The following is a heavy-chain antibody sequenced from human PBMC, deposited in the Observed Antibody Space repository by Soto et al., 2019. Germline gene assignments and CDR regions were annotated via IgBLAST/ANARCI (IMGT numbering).Heavy chain of an antibody. J-gene: IGHJ4*02. V-gene: IGHV4-38-2*01. CDR1: CYSISSGYY. CDR2: IYHSGST. CDR3: ARVDGEFYYYDSSGYYRSGYYFDY. D-gene: IGHD3-22*01. Sequence: SETLSLTCAVSCYSISSGYYWGWIRQPPGKGLEWIGSIYHSGSTYYNPSLKSRVTISVDTSKNQFSLKLSSVTAADTAVYYCARVDGEFYYYDSSGYYRSGYYFDYWGQGTLVTVSS.